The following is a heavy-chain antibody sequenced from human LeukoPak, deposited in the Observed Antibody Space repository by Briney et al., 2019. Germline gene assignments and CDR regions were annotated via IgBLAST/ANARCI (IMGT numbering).Heavy chain of an antibody. V-gene: IGHV1-8*01. CDR1: GYTFTSYD. Sequence: AAVKVSCKASGYTFTSYDINWVRQATGQGLEWMGWMNPDSGNTGYAQKFQRRVTMTRNTSISTAYMELSSLRSEDTAVYYCARGQERDYVWGSYRKSDYWGQGTLVTVSS. CDR3: ARGQERDYVWGSYRKSDY. D-gene: IGHD3-16*02. CDR2: MNPDSGNT. J-gene: IGHJ4*02.